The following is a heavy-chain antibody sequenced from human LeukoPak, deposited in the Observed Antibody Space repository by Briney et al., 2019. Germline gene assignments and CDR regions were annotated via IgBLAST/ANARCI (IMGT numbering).Heavy chain of an antibody. CDR3: ARGRHYNILTGFRDRILGFDY. V-gene: IGHV3-30*02. D-gene: IGHD3-9*01. J-gene: IGHJ4*02. Sequence: GGSLRLSCAASGFTFSSYSMNWVRQAPGKGLEWVAFIRFDGSNKYYADSVKGRFTISRDNSKNTLSLQMNSLRADDTAVYYCARGRHYNILTGFRDRILGFDYWGQGTLVTVSS. CDR2: IRFDGSNK. CDR1: GFTFSSYS.